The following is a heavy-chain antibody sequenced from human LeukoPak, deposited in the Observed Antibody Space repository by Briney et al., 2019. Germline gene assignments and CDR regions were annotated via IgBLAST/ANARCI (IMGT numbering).Heavy chain of an antibody. CDR1: GCTFTGYY. CDR3: AREKVVVAATEGVAFDI. V-gene: IGHV1-2*02. Sequence: GASVKVSCKASGCTFTGYYMHWVRQAPGQGLEWMGWINPNSGGTNYAQKFQGRVTTTTDTSISTAYMELSRLRSDDTAVYYCAREKVVVAATEGVAFDIWGQGTMVTVSS. CDR2: INPNSGGT. D-gene: IGHD2-15*01. J-gene: IGHJ3*02.